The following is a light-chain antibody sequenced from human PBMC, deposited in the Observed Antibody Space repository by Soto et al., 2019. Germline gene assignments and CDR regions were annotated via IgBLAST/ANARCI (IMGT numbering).Light chain of an antibody. CDR2: SAS. J-gene: IGKJ2*01. CDR1: QSISTE. V-gene: IGKV3-15*01. Sequence: EIVMTQSPATLSVSPGERANLSCRASQSISTELAWYQQKPGQPPRLLIYSASTRATGVPARFTGSGSGSEFTLTISGLQSEDFAVYYCQQGHNWPLTFGQGTRLEI. CDR3: QQGHNWPLT.